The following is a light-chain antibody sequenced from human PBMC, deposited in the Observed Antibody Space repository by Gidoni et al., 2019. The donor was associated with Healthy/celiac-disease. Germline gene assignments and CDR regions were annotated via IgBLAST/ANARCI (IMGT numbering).Light chain of an antibody. Sequence: DIQMTQSPSSLSASVGDRVTITCQESQDIRNYLNWYQQKPGKAPKLLIYDASNLETGVPSRFSGSGSGTDFTFTISSLQPEDIATYYCQQYDNLPLTFGGGTKVEIK. CDR3: QQYDNLPLT. CDR2: DAS. V-gene: IGKV1-33*01. CDR1: QDIRNY. J-gene: IGKJ4*01.